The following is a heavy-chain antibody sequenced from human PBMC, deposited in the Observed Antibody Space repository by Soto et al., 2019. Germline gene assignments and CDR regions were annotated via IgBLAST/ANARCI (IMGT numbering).Heavy chain of an antibody. Sequence: GGSPRLSCAESGFTFSSYGMHWVRQAPGKGLEWVAVIWYDGSNKYYADSVKGRFTISRDNSKNTLYLQMNSLRAEVTAVYYCAREGDSSSGIDYWGQGTLVTVSS. V-gene: IGHV3-33*01. CDR3: AREGDSSSGIDY. CDR2: IWYDGSNK. CDR1: GFTFSSYG. J-gene: IGHJ4*02. D-gene: IGHD6-13*01.